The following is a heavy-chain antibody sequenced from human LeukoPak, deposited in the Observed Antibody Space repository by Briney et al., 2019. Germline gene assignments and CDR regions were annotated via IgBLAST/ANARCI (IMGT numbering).Heavy chain of an antibody. D-gene: IGHD3-10*01. CDR2: IYHSGST. J-gene: IGHJ5*02. CDR3: ARGVYYYGSGRPYNWFDP. Sequence: PSQTLSLTCAVSGGSISSGGYSWSWLRQPPGKGLEWIGYIYHSGSTYYNPSLKSRVTISVDRSKNQFSLKLSSVTAADTAVYYCARGVYYYGSGRPYNWFDPWGQRTLVTVSS. V-gene: IGHV4-30-2*01. CDR1: GGSISSGGYS.